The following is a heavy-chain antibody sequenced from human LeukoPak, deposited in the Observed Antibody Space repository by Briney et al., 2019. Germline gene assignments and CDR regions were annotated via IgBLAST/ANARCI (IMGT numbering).Heavy chain of an antibody. D-gene: IGHD2-2*01. CDR1: AGSISSRNYY. CDR2: IYYSGTT. Sequence: PSETLSLTCSVSAGSISSRNYYWGWIRQPPGKGLEWIGSIYYSGTTYYNPSLRSRVSMSVDTSKNQFCLKLSSVTAADAAVYYCASSLRYCSSTSCYLGWFDSWGQGPLVTVSS. V-gene: IGHV4-39*01. J-gene: IGHJ5*01. CDR3: ASSLRYCSSTSCYLGWFDS.